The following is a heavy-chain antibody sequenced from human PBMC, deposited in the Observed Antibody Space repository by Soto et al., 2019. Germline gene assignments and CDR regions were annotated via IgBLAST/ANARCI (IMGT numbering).Heavy chain of an antibody. CDR1: GFTFRNYW. V-gene: IGHV3-7*01. CDR3: ARENYFDY. Sequence: HPGGSLRLSFAASGFTFRNYWMCWVRQTPDKGLEWVANIKPDGSDKYYVDSVKGRFTISRDNAKNSLYLQMNSLRAEDTAVYYCARENYFDYWGQGTLVTVSS. CDR2: IKPDGSDK. J-gene: IGHJ4*02.